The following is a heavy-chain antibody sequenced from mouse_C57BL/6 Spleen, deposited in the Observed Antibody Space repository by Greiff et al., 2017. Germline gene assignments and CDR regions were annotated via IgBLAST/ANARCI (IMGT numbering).Heavy chain of an antibody. CDR1: GYTFTSYW. J-gene: IGHJ1*03. D-gene: IGHD1-1*01. V-gene: IGHV1-59*01. CDR3: ARGGYYGSSSYYWYFEV. Sequence: VKLQQPGAELVRPGTSVKLSCKASGYTFTSYWMHWVKQRPGQGLEWIGVIDPSDSYTNYNQKFKGKATLTVDTSSSTAYRQLSSLTAEDSAVYDCARGGYYGSSSYYWYFEVWGTGTTVTVSS. CDR2: IDPSDSYT.